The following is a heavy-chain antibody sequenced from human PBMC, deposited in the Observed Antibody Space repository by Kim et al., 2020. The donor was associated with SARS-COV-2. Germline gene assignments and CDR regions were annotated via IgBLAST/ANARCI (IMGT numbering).Heavy chain of an antibody. J-gene: IGHJ5*02. V-gene: IGHV4-30-2*01. D-gene: IGHD1-1*01. CDR2: IYHSGST. CDR1: GGSISSGGYS. Sequence: SETLSLTCAVSGGSISSGGYSWSWIRQPPGKGLEWIGYIYHSGSTYYNPSLKSRVTISVDRSKNQFSLKLSSVTAADTAVYYCARWSVENNWFDPWGQGTLVTVSS. CDR3: ARWSVENNWFDP.